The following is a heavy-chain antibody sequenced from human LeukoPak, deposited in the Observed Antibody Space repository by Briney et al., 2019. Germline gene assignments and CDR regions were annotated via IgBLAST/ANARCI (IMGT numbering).Heavy chain of an antibody. Sequence: SETLSLTCAVPGYSISTGYYWGWVRQPPGKGLEWIGNTYHSGTSYYNPSLKSRVTISVDTSKNQFSLTLSSVTAADTALYYCARKYGSNAGYFDYWGQGALVTVSS. D-gene: IGHD4-23*01. J-gene: IGHJ4*02. CDR2: TYHSGTS. CDR1: GYSISTGYY. V-gene: IGHV4-38-2*01. CDR3: ARKYGSNAGYFDY.